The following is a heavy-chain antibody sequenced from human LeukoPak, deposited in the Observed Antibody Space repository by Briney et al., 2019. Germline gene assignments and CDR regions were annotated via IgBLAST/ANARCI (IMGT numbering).Heavy chain of an antibody. CDR3: ARAADTSGYYPAY. CDR1: GFTFSSYG. CDR2: ISYDGSNK. J-gene: IGHJ4*02. D-gene: IGHD3-22*01. V-gene: IGHV3-30*03. Sequence: GGSLRLSCAASGFTFSSYGMHWVRQAPGKGLEWVSFISYDGSNKYYADSVKGRFTISRDNAKNTLYLQMNSLTSEDTAVYFCARAADTSGYYPAYWGQGTLVTVSS.